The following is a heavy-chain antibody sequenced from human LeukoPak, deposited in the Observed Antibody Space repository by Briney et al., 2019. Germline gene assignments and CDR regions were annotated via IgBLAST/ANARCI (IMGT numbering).Heavy chain of an antibody. CDR2: INPNSGGT. CDR3: ARDHLVVPAAIPHYYYYMDV. CDR1: GYTFTGYY. J-gene: IGHJ6*03. V-gene: IGHV1-2*02. Sequence: ASVKVSCKASGYTFTGYYMHWVRQAPGQGLEWMGWINPNSGGTNYAQKFQGRVTMTRDTSISTAYMELSRLRSDDTAVYYCARDHLVVPAAIPHYYYYMDVWGKGTTVTVSS. D-gene: IGHD2-2*02.